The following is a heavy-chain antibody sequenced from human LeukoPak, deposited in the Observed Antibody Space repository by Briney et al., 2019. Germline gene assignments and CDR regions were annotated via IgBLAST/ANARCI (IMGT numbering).Heavy chain of an antibody. Sequence: GGALQISFQGSGGSFTSYWIGWVRPLPGKGRASMGVIYPGDCDNRYSPSFQGHVTISADKSISTAYLQWPRLKASDTAMYYCATLGTSGLPFFWGQGSLVTVSS. CDR3: ATLGTSGLPFF. J-gene: IGHJ4*02. D-gene: IGHD2-8*01. CDR2: IYPGDCDN. V-gene: IGHV5-51*01. CDR1: GGSFTSYW.